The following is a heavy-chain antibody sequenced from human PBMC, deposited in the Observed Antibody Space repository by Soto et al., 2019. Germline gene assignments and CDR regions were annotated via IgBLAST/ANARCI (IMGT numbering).Heavy chain of an antibody. V-gene: IGHV1-69*13. D-gene: IGHD3-9*01. CDR3: AFLPYFDILTGYYTRLIDYRMDV. Sequence: ASVKVSCKASGGTFSSYAISWVRQAPGQGLEWMGGIIPIFGTANYAQKFQGRVTITADESTSTAYMELSSLRAEDTAVYYCAFLPYFDILTGYYTRLIDYRMDVWGQGTTVTVSS. J-gene: IGHJ6*02. CDR1: GGTFSSYA. CDR2: IIPIFGTA.